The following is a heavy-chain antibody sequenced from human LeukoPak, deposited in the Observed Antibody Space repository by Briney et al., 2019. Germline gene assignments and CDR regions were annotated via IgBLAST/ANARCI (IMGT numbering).Heavy chain of an antibody. CDR2: IHTSGNS. V-gene: IGHV4-4*07. CDR3: AREGSATARPFVSNDY. Sequence: SATLSLTCTVSGGSFTTYYWSWIRQPAGQGLEWIGRIHTSGNSDYNPSLKSRVTMSVDTSKNQFSLKVRSVTAADTAVYYCAREGSATARPFVSNDYWGQGTLVTVSS. CDR1: GGSFTTYY. J-gene: IGHJ4*02. D-gene: IGHD6-6*01.